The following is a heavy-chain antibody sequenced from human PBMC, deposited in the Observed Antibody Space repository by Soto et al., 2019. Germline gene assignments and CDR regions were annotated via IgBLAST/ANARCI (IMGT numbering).Heavy chain of an antibody. Sequence: GSLRLSCAASGFIFSNYGMHWVRQAPGKGLEWVAVIWYDGSNKYYTDSVKGRFTISRDNSKNTLYLQMNSLRAEDTAVYYCARDLSTRYSSSPQYFFDYWGQGTLVTVSS. J-gene: IGHJ4*02. CDR3: ARDLSTRYSSSPQYFFDY. V-gene: IGHV3-33*01. CDR2: IWYDGSNK. CDR1: GFIFSNYG. D-gene: IGHD6-6*01.